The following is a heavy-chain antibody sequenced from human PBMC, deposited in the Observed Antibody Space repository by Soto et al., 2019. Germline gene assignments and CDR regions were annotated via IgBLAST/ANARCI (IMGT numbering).Heavy chain of an antibody. J-gene: IGHJ4*02. CDR3: ARDQAEMATVSLGY. V-gene: IGHV3-30*03. Sequence: PGGSLRLSCAASGFIFTSYGIHWVRQAPGMGLEWVAVISYDGSDENYADSVKGRFTISRDKSKNTVYLHMNILRAEDTAVYFCARDQAEMATVSLGYWGQGTQVTVSS. CDR1: GFIFTSYG. D-gene: IGHD4-4*01. CDR2: ISYDGSDE.